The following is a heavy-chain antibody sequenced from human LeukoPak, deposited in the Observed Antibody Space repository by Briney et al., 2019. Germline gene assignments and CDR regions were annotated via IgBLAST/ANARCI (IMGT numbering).Heavy chain of an antibody. Sequence: GGSLRLSCAASEFTFSNYWMHWVRQAPGKGLVWVSRINPDGSSTRYADSVNGRFTISRDNAKNTLYLQMNSLRDEDMAVYYCARGLAAAGNSFDSWGQGTLVTVSS. V-gene: IGHV3-74*01. CDR2: INPDGSST. D-gene: IGHD6-13*01. CDR3: ARGLAAAGNSFDS. J-gene: IGHJ4*02. CDR1: EFTFSNYW.